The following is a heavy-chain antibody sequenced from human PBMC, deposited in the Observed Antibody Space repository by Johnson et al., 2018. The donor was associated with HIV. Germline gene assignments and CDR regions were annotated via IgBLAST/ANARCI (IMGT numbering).Heavy chain of an antibody. D-gene: IGHD2-21*01. Sequence: QVQLVESGGGLVKPGGSLRLSCAASGFTFSDYYMSWIRQPPGNGLEWISFISTSGSTLHHADSVKGRFTISRDNAENSLYLQMDSLRAEDTAMYYCAIIPAGNSFAVWGQGTMVTVSS. V-gene: IGHV3-11*04. CDR1: GFTFSDYY. CDR3: AIIPAGNSFAV. CDR2: ISTSGSTL. J-gene: IGHJ3*01.